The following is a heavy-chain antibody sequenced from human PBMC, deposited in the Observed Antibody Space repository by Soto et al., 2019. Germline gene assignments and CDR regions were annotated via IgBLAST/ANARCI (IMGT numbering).Heavy chain of an antibody. Sequence: PGGSLRLSCVASGFTFSGYGMHWVRQAPGKGLEWLAVILHDGSDKYYADSVRGRFTISRDNSENTLYLQMNSLRPEDTAVYYCAKEDVWFAKDYWGQGTLVTVSS. J-gene: IGHJ4*02. CDR1: GFTFSGYG. V-gene: IGHV3-30*18. CDR3: AKEDVWFAKDY. CDR2: ILHDGSDK. D-gene: IGHD3-10*01.